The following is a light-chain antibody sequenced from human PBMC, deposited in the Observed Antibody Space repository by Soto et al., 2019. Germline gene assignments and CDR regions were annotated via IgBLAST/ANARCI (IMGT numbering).Light chain of an antibody. CDR3: NSHSISSTLV. CDR1: SSDIGAYNF. J-gene: IGLJ3*02. V-gene: IGLV2-14*01. CDR2: EVS. Sequence: QSVLTQPASVSGSPGQSITISCTGTSSDIGAYNFVSWYQQHPGKAPKLMIYEVSNRPSGVSNRFSGSKSGNTASLTISGHQAEDEADYYCNSHSISSTLVFGGGTKLTVL.